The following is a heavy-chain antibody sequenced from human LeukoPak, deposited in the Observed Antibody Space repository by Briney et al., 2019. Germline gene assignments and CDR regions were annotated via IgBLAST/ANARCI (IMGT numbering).Heavy chain of an antibody. CDR1: GFTFSSYG. V-gene: IGHV3-30*02. CDR3: AKEFNRGLPDY. D-gene: IGHD2-21*01. CDR2: IWYDGSNE. Sequence: GGSLRLSCAASGFTFSSYGMHWVRQAPGKGLEWVAVIWYDGSNEYYADSVKGRFTISRDNSKNTLYLQMSSLRAEDTAVYYCAKEFNRGLPDYWGQGTLVTVPS. J-gene: IGHJ4*02.